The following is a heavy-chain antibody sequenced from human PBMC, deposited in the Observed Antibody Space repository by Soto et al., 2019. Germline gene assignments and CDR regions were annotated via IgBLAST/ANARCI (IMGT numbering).Heavy chain of an antibody. CDR1: GFNFSNHW. V-gene: IGHV3-74*01. J-gene: IGHJ5*02. D-gene: IGHD2-21*02. CDR3: ARESGDWPLNWFDP. CDR2: ITSDGKSK. Sequence: GESLKISCAASGFNFSNHWMHWVRQRPGEGLVWVSRITSDGKSKAYAESVKGRFAISRDNAKNTLYLQMNGLTAEDTAVYYCARESGDWPLNWFDPWGLGTLVTVS.